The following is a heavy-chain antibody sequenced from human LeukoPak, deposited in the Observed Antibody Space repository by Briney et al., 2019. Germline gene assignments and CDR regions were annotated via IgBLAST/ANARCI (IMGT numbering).Heavy chain of an antibody. D-gene: IGHD2-15*01. CDR2: VYYDGST. CDR1: RDSIRSYH. V-gene: IGHV4-59*08. Sequence: SETLSLTCTVSRDSIRSYHWTWIRQPPGRGLEWIGYVYYDGSTNYNPSFRSRVTISLDASNNQFSLKLSSVTAADTATYYCATYPRHCSGGTCYSIDYWGQGTLVTVSS. J-gene: IGHJ4*02. CDR3: ATYPRHCSGGTCYSIDY.